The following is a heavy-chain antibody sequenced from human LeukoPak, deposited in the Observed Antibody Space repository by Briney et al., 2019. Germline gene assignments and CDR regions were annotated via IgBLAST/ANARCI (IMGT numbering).Heavy chain of an antibody. CDR3: ATQYYDSSGYYPWYFDQ. J-gene: IGHJ4*02. CDR1: GGSFSRSSYY. D-gene: IGHD3-22*01. CDR2: MYYSGST. V-gene: IGHV4-39*01. Sequence: PSETLSLTCTVSGGSFSRSSYYWGWIRQPPGKGLEWIGSMYYSGSTYYNQSLKSRVTVSVDTSKNQFSLKLTSVTAADTAVYYCATQYYDSSGYYPWYFDQWGQGTLVTVSS.